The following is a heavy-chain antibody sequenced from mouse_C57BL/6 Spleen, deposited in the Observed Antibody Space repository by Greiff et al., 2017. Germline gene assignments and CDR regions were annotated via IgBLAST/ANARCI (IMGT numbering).Heavy chain of an antibody. D-gene: IGHD3-2*02. CDR3: ARHGAAQAAMDY. J-gene: IGHJ4*01. CDR2: ISSGGSYT. V-gene: IGHV5-6*01. CDR1: GFTFSSYG. Sequence: EVMLVESGGDLVKPGGSLKLSCAASGFTFSSYGMSWVRQTPDKRLEWVATISSGGSYTYYPDSVKGRFTISRDNAKNTLYLQMSSLKSEDTAMYYCARHGAAQAAMDYWGQGTSVTVSS.